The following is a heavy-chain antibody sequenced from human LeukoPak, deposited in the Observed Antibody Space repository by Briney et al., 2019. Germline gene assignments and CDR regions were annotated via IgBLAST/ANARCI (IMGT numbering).Heavy chain of an antibody. Sequence: SETLSLTCTVSGGSISSSSYYWGWIRQPPGKGLEWIGNIYYTGSTYHNPSFESRVTMSVDTSNNQFSLRLSSVTAADTAVYYCARSSYYYAVDVWGQGTTLIVSS. CDR3: ARSSYYYAVDV. CDR2: IYYTGST. J-gene: IGHJ6*02. V-gene: IGHV4-39*01. D-gene: IGHD6-13*01. CDR1: GGSISSSSYY.